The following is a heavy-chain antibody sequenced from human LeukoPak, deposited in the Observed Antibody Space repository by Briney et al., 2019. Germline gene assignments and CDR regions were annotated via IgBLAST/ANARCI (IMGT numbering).Heavy chain of an antibody. J-gene: IGHJ3*02. Sequence: ASVKVSCKASGYTFTNNYMHWVRQAPGQGLEWMGIINPSGDNTWYAQKLQGRVTMTTDTSTSTAYMELRSLRSDDTAVYYCARVTGTTNNAFDIWGQGTMVTVSS. CDR2: INPSGDNT. CDR3: ARVTGTTNNAFDI. V-gene: IGHV1-46*01. D-gene: IGHD1-20*01. CDR1: GYTFTNNY.